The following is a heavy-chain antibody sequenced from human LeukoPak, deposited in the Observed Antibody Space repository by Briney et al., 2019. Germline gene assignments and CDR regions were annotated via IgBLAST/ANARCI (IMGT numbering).Heavy chain of an antibody. J-gene: IGHJ6*01. CDR1: GGSISSYY. CDR3: AADPQQLVRGYYYYGMDV. V-gene: IGHV4-4*07. Sequence: PSETLSPTCTVSGGSISSYYWSWIRQPAGKGLEWIGRIYTSGSTNYNPSLKSRVTMPVDTSKNQFSLKLSSVTAADTAVYYCAADPQQLVRGYYYYGMDVWGQGTTVTVSS. D-gene: IGHD6-13*01. CDR2: IYTSGST.